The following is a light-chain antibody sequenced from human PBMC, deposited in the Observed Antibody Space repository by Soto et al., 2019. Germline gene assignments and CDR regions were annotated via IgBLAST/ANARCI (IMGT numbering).Light chain of an antibody. CDR2: EVS. CDR3: SSYSTSSTWV. CDR1: SSDVGGYNF. Sequence: QSALTQPASVSGSPGQSITISCTGTSSDVGGYNFVSWYQQYPGKVPKLMIYEVSNRPSGVSHRFSGSKSGNTASLTISGLQADDEADYYCSSYSTSSTWVFGTGTKLTVL. J-gene: IGLJ1*01. V-gene: IGLV2-14*01.